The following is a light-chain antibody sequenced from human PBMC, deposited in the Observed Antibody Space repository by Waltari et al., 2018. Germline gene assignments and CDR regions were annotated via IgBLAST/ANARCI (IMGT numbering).Light chain of an antibody. CDR2: AAS. CDR1: QGISSY. CDR3: QQSYSFTRT. Sequence: AIRMTQSPSSFSASTGDRVTITCRASQGISSYLAWYQQKPGKAPKLLIYAASTLQSGVPSRFSGSGSGTDFTLTISCLQSEDFATYYCQQSYSFTRTFGQGTKVEIK. V-gene: IGKV1-8*01. J-gene: IGKJ1*01.